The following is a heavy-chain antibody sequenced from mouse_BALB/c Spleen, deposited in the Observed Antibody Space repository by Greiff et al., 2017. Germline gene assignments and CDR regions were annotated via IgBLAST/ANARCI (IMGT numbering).Heavy chain of an antibody. J-gene: IGHJ4*01. D-gene: IGHD2-14*01. Sequence: QVQLQQPGAELVKPGASVKLSCKASGYTFTSYWMHWVKQRPGQGLEWIGYISCYNGATSYNQKFKGKATFTVDTSSSTAYMQFNSLTSEDSAVYYCAREVRNAMDYWGQGTSVTVSS. CDR2: ISCYNGAT. V-gene: IGHV1-53*01. CDR1: GYTFTSYW. CDR3: AREVRNAMDY.